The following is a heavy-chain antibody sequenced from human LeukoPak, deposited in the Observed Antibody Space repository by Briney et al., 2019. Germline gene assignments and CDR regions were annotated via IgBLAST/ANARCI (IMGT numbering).Heavy chain of an antibody. V-gene: IGHV4-61*02. Sequence: SETLSLTCTVSGGSISSGSYYWSWIRQPAGKGLEWIGRIYTSGSTNYNPSLKSRVTISVDTSKNQFSLKLSSVTAADTAVYYCARGRVWRYCGGDSCGWFDPWGQGTLVTVSS. CDR2: IYTSGST. D-gene: IGHD2-21*02. J-gene: IGHJ5*02. CDR1: GGSISSGSYY. CDR3: ARGRVWRYCGGDSCGWFDP.